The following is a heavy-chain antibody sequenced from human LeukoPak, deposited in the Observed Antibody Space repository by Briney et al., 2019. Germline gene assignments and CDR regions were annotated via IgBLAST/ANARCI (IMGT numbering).Heavy chain of an antibody. CDR3: ARERGRYNWNDDPFDY. J-gene: IGHJ4*02. CDR1: GYTFTSYY. D-gene: IGHD1-1*01. Sequence: GASVKVSCKASGYTFTSYYMHWVRQAPGQGLEWMGIINPSGGSTSYAQKFQGRVTMTRDTSTSTVYMELSSLRSEDTAVYYCARERGRYNWNDDPFDYWGQGTLVTVSS. V-gene: IGHV1-46*01. CDR2: INPSGGST.